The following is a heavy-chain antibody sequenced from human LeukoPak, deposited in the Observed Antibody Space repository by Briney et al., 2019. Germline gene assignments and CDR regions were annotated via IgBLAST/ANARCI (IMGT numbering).Heavy chain of an antibody. V-gene: IGHV3-48*01. D-gene: IGHD1-26*01. J-gene: IGHJ4*02. CDR1: EFIFDNYN. CDR3: ARQNSGGYVGH. CDR2: ISSSSTTI. Sequence: GGSLRLSCAASEFIFDNYNINWVRQAPGKGLEWVSYISSSSTTIYYADSVKGRVTVSRDNAKISLYLQINSRRADGMAVYYCARQNSGGYVGHWGQGTLVTVSS.